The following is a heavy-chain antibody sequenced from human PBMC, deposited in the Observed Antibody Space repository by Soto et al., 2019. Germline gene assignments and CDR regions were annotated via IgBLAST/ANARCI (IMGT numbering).Heavy chain of an antibody. Sequence: QVQLVQSGAEVKKPGASVKVSCKASGYTFTSYYMHWVRQAPGQGLEWMGIINPSGGSTSYAQKFQGRVTMTRDTSTSTVYMELSSLRSEDTAVNYCARGPEPPSDGYWYFDLWGRGTLVTVSS. J-gene: IGHJ2*01. D-gene: IGHD1-26*01. CDR2: INPSGGST. CDR1: GYTFTSYY. CDR3: ARGPEPPSDGYWYFDL. V-gene: IGHV1-46*03.